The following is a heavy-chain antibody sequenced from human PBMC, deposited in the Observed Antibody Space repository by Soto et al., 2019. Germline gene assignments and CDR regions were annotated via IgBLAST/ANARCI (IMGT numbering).Heavy chain of an antibody. J-gene: IGHJ6*02. V-gene: IGHV3-30-3*01. CDR2: ISYDGSNK. CDR3: ARSGYSNPYYYGMDV. CDR1: GFTFSSYA. D-gene: IGHD3-22*01. Sequence: GGSLRLSCAASGFTFSSYAMHWVRQAPGKGLEWVAVISYDGSNKYYADSVKGRFTISRDNSKNTLYLQMNSLRAEDTAVYYCARSGYSNPYYYGMDVRGQGTTVTVSS.